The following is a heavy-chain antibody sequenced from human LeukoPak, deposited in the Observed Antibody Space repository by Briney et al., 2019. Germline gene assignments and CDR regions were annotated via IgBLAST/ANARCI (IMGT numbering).Heavy chain of an antibody. V-gene: IGHV3-7*03. Sequence: GSLRLPCAASGFIFSSYWMSWVRQAPGKGLEWVANIKEDGSEKYYVDSVKGRFTISRDNAKNSLYLQTNSLRAEDTAVYYCARDRLWYFDYWGQGTLVTVSS. CDR3: ARDRLWYFDY. D-gene: IGHD3-10*01. J-gene: IGHJ4*02. CDR2: IKEDGSEK. CDR1: GFIFSSYW.